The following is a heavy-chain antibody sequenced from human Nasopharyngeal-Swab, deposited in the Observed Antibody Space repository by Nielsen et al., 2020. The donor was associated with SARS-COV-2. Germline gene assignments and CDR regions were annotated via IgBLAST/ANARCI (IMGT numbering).Heavy chain of an antibody. D-gene: IGHD3-16*02. Sequence: ASVKVSCKVSGYTLTELSMHWVRQAPGKGLEWMGGFDPEDGETIYAQKFQGRVTMTEDTSTDTAYMELRSLRSDDTAVYYCAREGLSDYYYGMDVWGQGTTVTVSS. CDR3: AREGLSDYYYGMDV. CDR1: GYTLTELS. J-gene: IGHJ6*02. CDR2: FDPEDGET. V-gene: IGHV1-24*01.